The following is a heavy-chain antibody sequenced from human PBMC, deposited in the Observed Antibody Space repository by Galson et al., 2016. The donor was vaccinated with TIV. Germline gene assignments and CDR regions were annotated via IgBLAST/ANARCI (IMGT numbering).Heavy chain of an antibody. J-gene: IGHJ6*02. V-gene: IGHV3-11*03. Sequence: KGLEWVSHISGSGNYRDYADSVKGRFTISRDNDKNSVYLLMNSLRAEDTALYYCATPYSSSSFSSYYALDVWGQGTTVTVSS. CDR2: ISGSGNYR. D-gene: IGHD4-11*01. CDR3: ATPYSSSSFSSYYALDV.